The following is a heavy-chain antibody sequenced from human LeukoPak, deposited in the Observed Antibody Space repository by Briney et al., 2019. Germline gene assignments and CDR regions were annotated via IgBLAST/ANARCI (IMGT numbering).Heavy chain of an antibody. D-gene: IGHD2-15*01. Sequence: PGGSLRLSCAASGFTFSSYAMSWVRQAPGKGLEWVSAISGSGGSTYYADSVKGRFTISRDNSKNTLYLQMNSLRAEDTAVYYCAKGHCSGGSCLWVSWGQGTLVTVSS. CDR2: ISGSGGST. V-gene: IGHV3-23*01. CDR1: GFTFSSYA. CDR3: AKGHCSGGSCLWVS. J-gene: IGHJ5*02.